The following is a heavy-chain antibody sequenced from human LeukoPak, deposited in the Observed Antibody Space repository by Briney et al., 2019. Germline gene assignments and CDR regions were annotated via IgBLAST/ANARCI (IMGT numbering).Heavy chain of an antibody. D-gene: IGHD3-3*01. V-gene: IGHV3-15*01. CDR2: IKSKTDGGTT. CDR1: GFTFSNAW. CDR3: TTVCVDTVFGVVIISSDY. Sequence: GGSLRLSCAASGFTFSNAWMSWVRQAPGKGLEWVGRIKSKTDGGTTDYAAPVKGRFTISRDDSKNTLYLQMNSLKTEDTAVYYCTTVCVDTVFGVVIISSDYWGQGTLVTVSS. J-gene: IGHJ4*02.